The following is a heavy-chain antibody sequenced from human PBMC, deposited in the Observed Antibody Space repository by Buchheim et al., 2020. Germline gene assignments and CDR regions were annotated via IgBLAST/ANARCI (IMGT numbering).Heavy chain of an antibody. D-gene: IGHD2-15*01. CDR2: TKQDGSEK. Sequence: EVQLVESGGGLVQPGGSLRLSCAASGFTFSSYWMSWVRQAPGKGLEWVANTKQDGSEKYYLDFVKGRFTISRDNAKNSLYLQMNSLRAEDTAVYYCARAPRYCSGGSCYGMRFDYWGRGT. J-gene: IGHJ4*02. CDR3: ARAPRYCSGGSCYGMRFDY. V-gene: IGHV3-7*01. CDR1: GFTFSSYW.